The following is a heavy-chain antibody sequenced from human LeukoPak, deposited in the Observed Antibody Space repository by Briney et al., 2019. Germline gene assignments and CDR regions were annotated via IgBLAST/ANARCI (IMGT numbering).Heavy chain of an antibody. CDR1: GFTFSSHG. V-gene: IGHV3-33*01. J-gene: IGHJ6*02. D-gene: IGHD6-19*01. CDR2: IWYDGSNK. CDR3: ARNPVPSSGWYLYYYYGMDV. Sequence: GGSLRLSCAASGFTFSSHGMHWVRQAPGKGLEWVAVIWYDGSNKYYADSVKGRFTISRDNSKNTLYLQMNSLRAEDTAVYYCARNPVPSSGWYLYYYYGMDVWGQGTTVTVSS.